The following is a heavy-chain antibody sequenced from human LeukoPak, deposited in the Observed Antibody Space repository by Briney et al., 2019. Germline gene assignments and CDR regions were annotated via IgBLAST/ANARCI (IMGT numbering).Heavy chain of an antibody. CDR1: GFTFSSYW. V-gene: IGHV3-21*01. D-gene: IGHD1-26*01. Sequence: GGSLRLSCAASGFTFSSYWMHWVRQAPGKGLVWVSSISSSSSYIYYADSVKGRFTISRDNAKNSLYLQMNSLRAEDTAVYYCARKVGATVPRDDYWGQGTLVTVSS. J-gene: IGHJ4*02. CDR2: ISSSSSYI. CDR3: ARKVGATVPRDDY.